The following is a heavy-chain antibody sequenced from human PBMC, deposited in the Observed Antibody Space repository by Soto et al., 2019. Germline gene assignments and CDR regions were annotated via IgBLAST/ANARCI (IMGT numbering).Heavy chain of an antibody. CDR2: ISSSSSTI. CDR3: ARDDCSSTSCLNLYYYGMDV. CDR1: GFTFSSYS. D-gene: IGHD2-2*01. Sequence: GGSLRLSCAASGFTFSSYSMNWVRQAPGKGLEWVSYISSSSSTIYYADSVKGRFTISRDNAKNSLYLQMNSLRDEDTAVYYCARDDCSSTSCLNLYYYGMDVWGQGTTVTVSS. J-gene: IGHJ6*02. V-gene: IGHV3-48*02.